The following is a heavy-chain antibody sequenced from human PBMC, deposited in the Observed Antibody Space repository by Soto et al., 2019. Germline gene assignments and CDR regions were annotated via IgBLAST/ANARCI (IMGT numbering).Heavy chain of an antibody. CDR1: DFTFRNSW. CDR3: FGGNGGPQ. D-gene: IGHD3-16*01. V-gene: IGHV3-7*03. CDR2: IKPDGGAT. J-gene: IGHJ4*02. Sequence: PGGSLRLSCATSDFTFRNSWINWVRQAPGKGLEWVANIKPDGGATNYVDSVKGRFTISRDNVRNSASLQMNSLRVEDTAVYFCFGGNGGPQWGQGTLVTSPQ.